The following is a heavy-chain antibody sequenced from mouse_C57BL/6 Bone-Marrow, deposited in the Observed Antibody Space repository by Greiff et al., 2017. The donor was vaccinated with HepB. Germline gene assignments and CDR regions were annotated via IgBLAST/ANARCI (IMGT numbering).Heavy chain of an antibody. CDR3: ARDLDYFDY. CDR1: GFTFSDYY. CDR2: INYDGSST. Sequence: EVKVVESEGGLVQPGRSMKLSCTASGFTFSDYYMAWVRQVPEKGLEWVANINYDGSSTYYLDSLKSRFIISRDNAKNILYLQMSSLKSEDTATYYCARDLDYFDYWGQGTTLTVSS. J-gene: IGHJ2*01. V-gene: IGHV5-16*01.